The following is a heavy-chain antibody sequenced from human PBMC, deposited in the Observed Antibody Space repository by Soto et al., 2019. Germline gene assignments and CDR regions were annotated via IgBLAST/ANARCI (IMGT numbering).Heavy chain of an antibody. J-gene: IGHJ6*02. CDR3: AKELGIAARAYYYYGMDV. D-gene: IGHD6-6*01. Sequence: QVQLVESGGGVVQPGRSLRLSCAASGFTFSSYGMHWVRQAPGKGLEWVAVISYDGSNKYYADSVKVRFTISRDNSKNTLYLRMNSLRAEDTAVYYCAKELGIAARAYYYYGMDVWGQGTTVTVSS. CDR2: ISYDGSNK. V-gene: IGHV3-30*18. CDR1: GFTFSSYG.